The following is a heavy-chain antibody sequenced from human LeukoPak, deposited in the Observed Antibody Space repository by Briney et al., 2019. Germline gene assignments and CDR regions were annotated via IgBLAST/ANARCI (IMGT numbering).Heavy chain of an antibody. D-gene: IGHD2/OR15-2a*01. V-gene: IGHV3-33*01. CDR3: ARDRASTFYYGMDV. CDR2: IWYGGSNK. CDR1: GFTFSSHG. J-gene: IGHJ6*02. Sequence: EGSLRLSCAASGFTFSSHGMHWVRQAPGKGLEWVAVIWYGGSNKYYGDSVKGRFTISRDNSKNTLYLQMNSLRAEDTAVCYCARDRASTFYYGMDVWGQGTTVTVSS.